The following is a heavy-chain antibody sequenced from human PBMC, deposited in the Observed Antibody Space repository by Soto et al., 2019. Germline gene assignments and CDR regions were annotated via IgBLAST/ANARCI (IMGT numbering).Heavy chain of an antibody. CDR2: ISYDGSNK. D-gene: IGHD3-9*01. J-gene: IGHJ6*02. CDR3: AKDTRLLGDILTAYYYYGMDV. Sequence: AGGSLRLSCAASGFTFSSYGMHWVRQAPGKGLEWVAVISYDGSNKYYADSVKGRFTISRDNSKNTLYLQMNSLRAEDTAVYYCAKDTRLLGDILTAYYYYGMDVWGQGTTVTVSS. CDR1: GFTFSSYG. V-gene: IGHV3-30*18.